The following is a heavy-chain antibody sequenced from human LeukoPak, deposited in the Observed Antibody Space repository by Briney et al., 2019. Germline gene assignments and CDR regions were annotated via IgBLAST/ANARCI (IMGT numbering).Heavy chain of an antibody. V-gene: IGHV4-59*01. CDR3: ARAPYYYYYYMDV. CDR2: IYYSGST. J-gene: IGHJ6*03. Sequence: SETLSLTCTVSGGSISSYYWSWIRQPPGKGLEWIGYIYYSGSTNYNPSLKRRVTISVDTSKNQFSLKLSSVTAADTAVYYCARAPYYYYYYMDVWGKGTTVTISS. CDR1: GGSISSYY.